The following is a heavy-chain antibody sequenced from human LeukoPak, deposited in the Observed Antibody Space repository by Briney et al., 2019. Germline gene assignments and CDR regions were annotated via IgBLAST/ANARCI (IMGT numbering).Heavy chain of an antibody. CDR1: GFTFSSYA. Sequence: GGSLRLSCAASGFTFSSYAMHWVRQAPGKGLEWVAVISYDGSNKYYADSVKGRFTISRDNSKNTLYLQMNSLRAEDTAVYYCARSRIHYGGNSNDFDYWGQGTLVTVSS. CDR2: ISYDGSNK. J-gene: IGHJ4*02. D-gene: IGHD4-23*01. V-gene: IGHV3-30*04. CDR3: ARSRIHYGGNSNDFDY.